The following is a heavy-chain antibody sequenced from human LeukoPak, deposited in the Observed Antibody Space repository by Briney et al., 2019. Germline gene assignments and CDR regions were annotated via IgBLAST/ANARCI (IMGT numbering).Heavy chain of an antibody. CDR2: ITASGDTT. CDR1: GPTFSSYS. J-gene: IGHJ4*02. Sequence: GGSLRLSCEASGPTFSSYSMSWVRQAPGRGLERVSGITASGDTTYYADSVTGRFTISRDNSKNTLYLQMNSLRVEDTAVYYCAKMSGYFDYWGQGTLVTVSS. CDR3: AKMSGYFDY. D-gene: IGHD5/OR15-5a*01. V-gene: IGHV3-23*01.